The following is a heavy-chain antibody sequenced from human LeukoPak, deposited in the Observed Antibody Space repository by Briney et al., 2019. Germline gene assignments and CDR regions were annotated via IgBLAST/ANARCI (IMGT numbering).Heavy chain of an antibody. CDR1: GFTFRSYE. CDR2: LSSSGSAF. J-gene: IGHJ3*02. D-gene: IGHD4-23*01. Sequence: GGSLRLSCEDSGFTFRSYEMNWVRQAPGKGLEWIAYLSSSGSAFSYADSVKGRFTIARDNAKNSVYLEMNSLRADDTAVYYCARDGLRWNDAFDIWGQGTMVTVSS. V-gene: IGHV3-48*03. CDR3: ARDGLRWNDAFDI.